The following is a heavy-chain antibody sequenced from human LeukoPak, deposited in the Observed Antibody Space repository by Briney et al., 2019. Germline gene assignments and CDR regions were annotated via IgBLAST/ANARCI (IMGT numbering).Heavy chain of an antibody. V-gene: IGHV3-48*03. J-gene: IGHJ3*02. CDR1: GFTFSSYE. Sequence: GGSLRLSCAASGFTFSSYEMNWVRQAPGKGLEWVSYISSSGSTIHYADSVKGRFTISRDNAKNSLYLQMNSLRAEDTAVYYCARSVAARPCYKAFDIWGQGTMVTVSS. CDR2: ISSSGSTI. D-gene: IGHD6-6*01. CDR3: ARSVAARPCYKAFDI.